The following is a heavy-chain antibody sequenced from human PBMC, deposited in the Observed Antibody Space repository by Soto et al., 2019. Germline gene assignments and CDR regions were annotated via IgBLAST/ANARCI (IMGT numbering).Heavy chain of an antibody. V-gene: IGHV4-39*01. Sequence: PSETLSLTCTVSGGSISSSSYYWGWIRQPPGKGLEWIGSIYYSGSTYYNPSLKSRVTISVDTSKNQFSLKLSSVTAADTAVYYCARHGPTSGFKSGQLNWFDPWGQGTLVTVSS. CDR1: GGSISSSSYY. D-gene: IGHD5-12*01. J-gene: IGHJ5*02. CDR3: ARHGPTSGFKSGQLNWFDP. CDR2: IYYSGST.